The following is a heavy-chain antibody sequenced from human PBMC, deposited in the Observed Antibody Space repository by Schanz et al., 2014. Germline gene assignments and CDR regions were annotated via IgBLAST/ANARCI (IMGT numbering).Heavy chain of an antibody. CDR1: GFTFSSYA. CDR2: LSGSGGST. Sequence: EVQLLESGGGLVQPGGSLRLSCAASGFTFSSYAMSWVRQAPGQGLEWVSALSGSGGSTYYADSVRGRFTISRDNSKNTLYLQMNSLNGEDTAVYYCAEQVHYDIWTDTRNWGQGTLVTVSS. CDR3: AEQVHYDIWTDTRN. V-gene: IGHV3-23*01. J-gene: IGHJ4*02. D-gene: IGHD3-9*01.